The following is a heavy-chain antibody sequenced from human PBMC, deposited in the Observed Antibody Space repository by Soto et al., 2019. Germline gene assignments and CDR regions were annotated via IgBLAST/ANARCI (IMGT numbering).Heavy chain of an antibody. Sequence: GGSLRLSCAASEFSFSSYAMHWIRQAPGKGLEWVAVISFDGNIIHYADSVKGRFIISRDNSKNTLYLQMHSLSGEDTAVYYCARNLDTITYYFDYCGQGPLVTVYS. J-gene: IGHJ4*02. CDR1: EFSFSSYA. D-gene: IGHD3-9*01. CDR2: ISFDGNII. V-gene: IGHV3-30-3*01. CDR3: ARNLDTITYYFDY.